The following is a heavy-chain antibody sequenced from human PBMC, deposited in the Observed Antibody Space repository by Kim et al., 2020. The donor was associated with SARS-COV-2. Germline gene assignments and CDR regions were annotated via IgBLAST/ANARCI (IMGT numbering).Heavy chain of an antibody. CDR1: GGSISSYY. CDR3: ARALDSSGYNTQDNWFDP. CDR2: IYYSGST. J-gene: IGHJ5*02. D-gene: IGHD3-22*01. Sequence: SETLSLTCTASGGSISSYYWSWIRQPPGKGLEWIGYIYYSGSTNYNPSLKSRVTISVDTSKNQFSLKLSSVTAADTAVYYCARALDSSGYNTQDNWFDPWGQGTLVTVSS. V-gene: IGHV4-59*13.